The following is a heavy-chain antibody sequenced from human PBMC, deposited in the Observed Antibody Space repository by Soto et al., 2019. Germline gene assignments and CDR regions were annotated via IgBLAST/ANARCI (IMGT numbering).Heavy chain of an antibody. CDR2: IYYSGST. CDR3: ARNSGTLPTAHTHHYYAMYG. Sequence: ASETLSLTCAVSGYSISSGFYWGWIRQPPGRGLEWIGTIYYSGSTYYNPSLKSRVTISLDTSKNHFSLKLTSVTAADTALYFCARNSGTLPTAHTHHYYAMYGWGKGTTVTVSS. V-gene: IGHV4-38-2*01. CDR1: GYSISSGFY. J-gene: IGHJ6*04. D-gene: IGHD3-16*01.